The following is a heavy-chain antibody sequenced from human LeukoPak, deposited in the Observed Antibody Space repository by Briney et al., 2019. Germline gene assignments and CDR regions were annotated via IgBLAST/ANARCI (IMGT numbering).Heavy chain of an antibody. Sequence: GGSLRLSCVASGFTLDAYAMHWVRQARGKGLEWVSHINADGGRTYYADPVKGRFTISRDNSKNTLYLQMNSLRAEDTAVYYCAREERWLQLDWGQGTLVTVSS. D-gene: IGHD5-24*01. V-gene: IGHV3-43*02. CDR3: AREERWLQLD. CDR2: INADGGRT. J-gene: IGHJ4*02. CDR1: GFTLDAYA.